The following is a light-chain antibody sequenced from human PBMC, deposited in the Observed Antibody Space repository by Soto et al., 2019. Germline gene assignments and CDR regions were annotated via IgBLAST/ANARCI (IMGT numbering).Light chain of an antibody. CDR1: SSDVGGYNY. CDR2: EVN. J-gene: IGLJ2*01. V-gene: IGLV2-8*01. Sequence: QSALTQPPSASGSPGQSVTISCTGTSSDVGGYNYVSWYQQHPCKVPKLIIYEVNKRPSGIPDRFSGSKSGTTASLTVSGLQAEDEADYYCSSYAGSNNVIFGGGTKVTVL. CDR3: SSYAGSNNVI.